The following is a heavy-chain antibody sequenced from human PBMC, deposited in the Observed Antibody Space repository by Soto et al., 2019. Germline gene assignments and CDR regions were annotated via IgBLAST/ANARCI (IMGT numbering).Heavy chain of an antibody. CDR2: IIPIFGTA. V-gene: IGHV1-69*12. CDR1: GGTFSSYA. CDR3: ARDRGPSSGYYPYWFDP. J-gene: IGHJ5*02. Sequence: QVPLVQSGAEVKKPGSSVKVSCKASGGTFSSYAISWVRQAPGQGLEWMGEIIPIFGTANYAQKFQGRVTITADESTSKASMELSRLRSEDTAVYYCARDRGPSSGYYPYWFDPWGQGTLVTVSS. D-gene: IGHD3-22*01.